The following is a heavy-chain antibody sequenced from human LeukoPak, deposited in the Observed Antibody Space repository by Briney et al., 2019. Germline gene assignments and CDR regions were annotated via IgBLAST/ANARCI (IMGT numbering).Heavy chain of an antibody. CDR1: GYTFTAYG. D-gene: IGHD3-10*02. Sequence: ASVKVSCKASGYTFTAYGISWVRQAPGQGLEWMGWINTYNGNTNYAQKLQGRVTMTTDTSTSTAYMELRGLRSDDTAVYYCARFVRGVIDYWGQGTLVTVSS. J-gene: IGHJ4*02. CDR3: ARFVRGVIDY. CDR2: INTYNGNT. V-gene: IGHV1-18*01.